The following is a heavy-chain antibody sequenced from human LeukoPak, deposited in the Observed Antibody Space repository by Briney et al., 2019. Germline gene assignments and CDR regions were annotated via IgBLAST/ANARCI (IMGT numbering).Heavy chain of an antibody. CDR2: ISYDGNTI. D-gene: IGHD4-11*01. CDR3: ARSGGLQKFDY. Sequence: GGSLRLSCAASEFTFSNYALHWVRQAPGKGLQWVAVISYDGNTIHYADSVKGRFIISRDTSKNTLYLQMNSLRAEDTAVYYCARSGGLQKFDYWGQGTLVTVSS. J-gene: IGHJ4*02. V-gene: IGHV3-30-3*01. CDR1: EFTFSNYA.